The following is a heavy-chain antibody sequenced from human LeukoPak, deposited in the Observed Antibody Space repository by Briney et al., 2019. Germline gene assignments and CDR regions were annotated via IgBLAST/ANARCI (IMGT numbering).Heavy chain of an antibody. V-gene: IGHV4-59*12. CDR1: GGSISSYY. D-gene: IGHD3-10*01. Sequence: SETLSLTCTVSGGSISSYYWSWIRQPPGKGLEWIGYIYYSGSTNYNPSLKSRVTISVDTSKNQFSLKLSSVTAADTAVYYCARDLTSSARSDAFDIWGQGTMVTVSS. CDR3: ARDLTSSARSDAFDI. J-gene: IGHJ3*02. CDR2: IYYSGST.